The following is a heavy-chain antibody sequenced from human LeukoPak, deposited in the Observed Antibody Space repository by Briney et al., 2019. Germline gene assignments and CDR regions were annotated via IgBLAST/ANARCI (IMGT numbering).Heavy chain of an antibody. CDR2: ISWNSGRI. CDR1: GFTFDDFA. D-gene: IGHD3-22*01. J-gene: IGHJ4*02. V-gene: IGHV3-9*01. CDR3: VRSAFHAGSGNYYDY. Sequence: GGSLRLSCAASGFTFDDFAMHWVRQVPGKGLEWVAGISWNSGRIGYADSVKGRFTISRDNAENTLYLQMNSLRVEDTAVYYCVRSAFHAGSGNYYDYWGQGTLVTVSS.